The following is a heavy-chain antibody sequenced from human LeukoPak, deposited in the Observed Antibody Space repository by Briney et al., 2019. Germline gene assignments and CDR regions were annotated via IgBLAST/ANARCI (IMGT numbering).Heavy chain of an antibody. CDR1: GGSISSGDYY. D-gene: IGHD2-15*01. CDR3: ARTPDIVVVVAAQYYFDY. J-gene: IGHJ4*02. V-gene: IGHV4-39*07. Sequence: SSETLSLTCTVSGGSISSGDYYWSWIRQPPGKGLEWIGSIYYSGSTYYNPSLKSRVTISVDTSKNQFSLKLSSVTAADTAVYYCARTPDIVVVVAAQYYFDYWGQGTLVTVSS. CDR2: IYYSGST.